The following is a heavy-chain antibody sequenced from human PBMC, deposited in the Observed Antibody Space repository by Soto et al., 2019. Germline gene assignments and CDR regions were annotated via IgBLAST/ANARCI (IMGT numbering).Heavy chain of an antibody. CDR3: ARGHQFDY. V-gene: IGHV3-48*01. CDR1: GFTFSSYS. CDR2: ISSSSSTI. Sequence: VQLVESGGGLVQPGGSLRLSCAASGFTFSSYSMNWVRQAPGKGLEWVSYISSSSSTIYYADSVKGRFTISRDNAKNSLYLQMNSLRAEDTAVYYCARGHQFDYWGQGTLVTVSS. J-gene: IGHJ4*02.